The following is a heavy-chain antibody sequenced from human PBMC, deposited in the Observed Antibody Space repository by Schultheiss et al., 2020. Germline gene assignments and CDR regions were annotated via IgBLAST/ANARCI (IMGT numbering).Heavy chain of an antibody. V-gene: IGHV3-7*03. CDR3: ARGVGSGY. CDR2: IKQDGSEK. J-gene: IGHJ4*02. CDR1: GFTFSSYS. Sequence: GGSLRLSCAASGFTFSSYSMNWVRQAPGKGLEWVANIKQDGSEKYYVDSVKGRFTISRDNAKNSLYLQMNSLRAEDTAVYYCARGVGSGYWGQGTLVTVSS.